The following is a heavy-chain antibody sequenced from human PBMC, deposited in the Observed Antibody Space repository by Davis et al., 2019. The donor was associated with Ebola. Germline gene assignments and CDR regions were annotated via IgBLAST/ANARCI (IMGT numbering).Heavy chain of an antibody. V-gene: IGHV4-59*02. D-gene: IGHD3-10*01. CDR3: ARERRYYGSGRHAFDI. CDR2: IYYRGST. Sequence: MPSETLSLTCTVSGGSVSNYYWSWIRQPPGKGLEWIGYIYYRGSTNYNPSLKSRVTISVDTSKNQFSLKLSSVTAADTAVYYCARERRYYGSGRHAFDIWGQGTMVTVSS. J-gene: IGHJ3*02. CDR1: GGSVSNYY.